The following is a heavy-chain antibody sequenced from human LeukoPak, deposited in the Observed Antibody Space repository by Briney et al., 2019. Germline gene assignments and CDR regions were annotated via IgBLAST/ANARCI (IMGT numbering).Heavy chain of an antibody. CDR3: VRPFYSGSYLHAFDI. Sequence: PSETLSLTCTVSGGSISGSNYYWGWIRQPPGKGLEWIGNIYYSGSTYYNPSLKSRVSISVDRSKNQFSLKLSSVTAADTAVYYCVRPFYSGSYLHAFDIWGQGTMVTVSS. CDR1: GGSISGSNYY. J-gene: IGHJ3*02. D-gene: IGHD1-26*01. CDR2: IYYSGST. V-gene: IGHV4-39*01.